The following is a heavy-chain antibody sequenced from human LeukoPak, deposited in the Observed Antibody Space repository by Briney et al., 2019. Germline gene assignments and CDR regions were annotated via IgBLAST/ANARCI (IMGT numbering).Heavy chain of an antibody. CDR3: ARAGSSWLRLFDY. D-gene: IGHD6-13*01. J-gene: IGHJ4*02. CDR1: GFTFSDYY. Sequence: GGSLRLSCAASGFTFSDYYMSWIRQAPGKGLEWVSDISSSGSTIYYADSVKGRFTISRDNAKNSLYLQMNSLRAEDAAVYYCARAGSSWLRLFDYWGQGTLVTVSS. V-gene: IGHV3-11*01. CDR2: ISSSGSTI.